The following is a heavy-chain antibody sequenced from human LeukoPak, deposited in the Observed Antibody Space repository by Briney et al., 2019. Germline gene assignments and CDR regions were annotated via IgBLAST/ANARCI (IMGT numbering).Heavy chain of an antibody. D-gene: IGHD5-18*01. V-gene: IGHV4-4*07. CDR1: GGSINSYY. CDR2: IYSTGGT. J-gene: IGHJ4*02. CDR3: ARAGYSYLANYFDY. Sequence: SETLSLTCTVSGGSINSYYWSWIRQPAGRGLEWFGRIYSTGGTNYNPSLQSRVTMSTDTSENQFFLRLTSVTAADTAVYYCARAGYSYLANYFDYWGQGTLVTVSS.